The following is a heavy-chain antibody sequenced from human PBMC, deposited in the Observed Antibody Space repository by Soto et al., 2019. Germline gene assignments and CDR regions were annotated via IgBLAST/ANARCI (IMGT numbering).Heavy chain of an antibody. V-gene: IGHV3-7*04. J-gene: IGHJ6*02. D-gene: IGHD3-22*01. CDR1: GFTFSSFW. CDR3: ARAFYYDSSGHYYYYALDV. CDR2: INVDGREE. Sequence: PGGSLRLSCAASGFTFSSFWMTWVRQAPGKGPEWVANINVDGREECYVDSVKGRFTISRDNAKNSLYLQMNSLRAEETAVYYCARAFYYDSSGHYYYYALDVWGQGTTVTVSS.